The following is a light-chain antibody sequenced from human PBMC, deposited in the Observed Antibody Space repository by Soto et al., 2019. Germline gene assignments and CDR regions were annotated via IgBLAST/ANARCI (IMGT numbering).Light chain of an antibody. CDR3: QHRNSYPIT. V-gene: IGKV1-9*01. J-gene: IGKJ5*01. CDR2: AAS. CDR1: QGISSC. Sequence: DIKVTQARSSLSASVGDRVTITCRASQGISSCLAWYQQKPGKAPNLLIYAASTLQSGVPLRFSGSGSGTSFTLTISSLQPEDFATYYCQHRNSYPITFGQGTRLEIK.